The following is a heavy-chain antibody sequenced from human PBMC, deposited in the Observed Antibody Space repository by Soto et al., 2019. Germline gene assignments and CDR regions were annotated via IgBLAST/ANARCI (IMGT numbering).Heavy chain of an antibody. J-gene: IGHJ4*02. CDR1: GGSISSGGYY. CDR3: ARSQEYYDSSGYYY. D-gene: IGHD3-22*01. V-gene: IGHV4-31*03. Sequence: PSETLSLTCTVSGGSISSGGYYWSWIRQHPGKGLEWIGYIYYSGSTYYNPSLKSRVTISVDTSKNQFSLKLSSVTAADTAVYYCARSQEYYDSSGYYYWGQGTLVTVSS. CDR2: IYYSGST.